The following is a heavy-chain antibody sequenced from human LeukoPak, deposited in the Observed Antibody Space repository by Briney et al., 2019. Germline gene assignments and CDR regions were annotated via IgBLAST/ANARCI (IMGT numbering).Heavy chain of an antibody. CDR2: ISSSSSYT. Sequence: GGSLRLSCAASGFTFSDYYMSWIRQAPGKGLEWVSYISSSSSYTNYADSVKGRFTISRDNAKNSLYLQMNSLRVEDTAVYYCASQNGSGSYYNYGMDVWGKGTTVTVSS. D-gene: IGHD3-10*01. CDR3: ASQNGSGSYYNYGMDV. J-gene: IGHJ6*04. V-gene: IGHV3-11*06. CDR1: GFTFSDYY.